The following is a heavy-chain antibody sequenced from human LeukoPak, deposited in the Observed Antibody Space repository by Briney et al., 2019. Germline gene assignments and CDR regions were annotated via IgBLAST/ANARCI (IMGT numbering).Heavy chain of an antibody. V-gene: IGHV3-33*08. CDR1: GFTFDDYA. Sequence: GGSLRLSCAASGFTFDDYAMHWVRQAPGKGLEWVAVIWYTGSRKYYAESVKGRFSISRDNSKNTLYLQMGSLRAEDTAVYYCARDPYGSGDGYFDYWGQGTLVIVSS. D-gene: IGHD3-10*01. CDR2: IWYTGSRK. J-gene: IGHJ4*02. CDR3: ARDPYGSGDGYFDY.